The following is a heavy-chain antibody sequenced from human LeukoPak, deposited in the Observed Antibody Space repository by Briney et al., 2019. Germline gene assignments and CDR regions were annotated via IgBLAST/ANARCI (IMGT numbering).Heavy chain of an antibody. J-gene: IGHJ4*02. D-gene: IGHD2-2*02. Sequence: TSETLSLTCTVSGYSINSGYTWGWIRQPPGKGLEWIGNIYHSGGTYYNPSLTSRVTISVDTSKNQFSLKLTSVTAADTAVYYCARLMRRSRGYTPFDYWGQGTLVTVSS. CDR3: ARLMRRSRGYTPFDY. V-gene: IGHV4-38-2*02. CDR2: IYHSGGT. CDR1: GYSINSGYT.